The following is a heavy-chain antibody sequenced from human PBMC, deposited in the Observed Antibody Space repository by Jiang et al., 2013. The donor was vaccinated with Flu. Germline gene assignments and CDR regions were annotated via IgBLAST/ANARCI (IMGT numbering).Heavy chain of an antibody. CDR3: ARGGRLEAARQRPHFDY. CDR2: STLTVVAT. J-gene: IGHJ4*02. V-gene: IGHV1-2*06. Sequence: QAPRTRALSGWDGSTLTVVATNYAQKFQGRVTMTRDTSISTAYMELSRLRSDDTAVYYCARGGRLEAARQRPHFDYWGQGTLVTVSS. D-gene: IGHD6-6*01.